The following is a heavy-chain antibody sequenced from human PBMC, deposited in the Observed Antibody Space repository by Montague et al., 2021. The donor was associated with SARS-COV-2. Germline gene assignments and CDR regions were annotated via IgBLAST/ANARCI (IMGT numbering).Heavy chain of an antibody. J-gene: IGHJ4*02. V-gene: IGHV4-4*07. CDR2: IYASGTT. CDR1: GVSITSYY. Sequence: SDTLSLTCTISGVSITSYYWSWVRQPAGKGLEWIGYIYASGTTNYSPSLKSRVRLSIDNPKTHFSLKLESLTAADTAVYYCVRDGGNWYYFDYWGQGALVTVSS. D-gene: IGHD3-16*01. CDR3: VRDGGNWYYFDY.